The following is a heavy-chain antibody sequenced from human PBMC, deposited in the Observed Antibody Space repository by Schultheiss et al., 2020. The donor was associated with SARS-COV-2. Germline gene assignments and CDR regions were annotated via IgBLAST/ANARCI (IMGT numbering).Heavy chain of an antibody. CDR3: ARDIPYYYDSSGYHTPFDY. CDR1: GFTFSSYS. Sequence: GGSLRLSCAASGFTFSSYSMNWVRQAPGKGLEWVSYISSSSSTIYYADSVKGRFTISRDNAKNSLYLQMNSLRAEDTAVYYCARDIPYYYDSSGYHTPFDYWGQGTLFTVSS. V-gene: IGHV3-48*01. J-gene: IGHJ4*02. CDR2: ISSSSSTI. D-gene: IGHD3-22*01.